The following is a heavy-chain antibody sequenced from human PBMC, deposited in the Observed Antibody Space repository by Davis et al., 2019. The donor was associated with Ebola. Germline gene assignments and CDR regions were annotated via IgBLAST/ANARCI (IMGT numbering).Heavy chain of an antibody. Sequence: PSETLSLTCTVSGGSISSSSYYWGWIRQPPGKGLEWIGSIYYSGSTNYNPSLKSRVTMSVDTSKNQFSLKLSSVTAADTAVYYCARDQGPRYYYYMDVWGKGTTVTVSS. CDR2: IYYSGST. CDR3: ARDQGPRYYYYMDV. V-gene: IGHV4-39*07. J-gene: IGHJ6*03. CDR1: GGSISSSSYY.